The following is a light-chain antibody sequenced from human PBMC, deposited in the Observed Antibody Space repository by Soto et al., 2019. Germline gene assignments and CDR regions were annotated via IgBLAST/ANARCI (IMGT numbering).Light chain of an antibody. CDR2: GAS. V-gene: IGKV3-20*01. Sequence: EIVLTHSPGTLSLSPWEIATLSCRASQSVSSTYLAWYRQKPGQAPRLLIYGASSRATGIPDRFSGSGSGTEFTLTITSLQSEDFAVYCCQQYNNWPLTFGPGTRLEIK. J-gene: IGKJ5*01. CDR1: QSVSSTY. CDR3: QQYNNWPLT.